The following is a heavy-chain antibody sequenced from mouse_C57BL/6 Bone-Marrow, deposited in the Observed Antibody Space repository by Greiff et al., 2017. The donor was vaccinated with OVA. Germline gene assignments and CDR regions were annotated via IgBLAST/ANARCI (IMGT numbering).Heavy chain of an antibody. V-gene: IGHV14-4*01. CDR1: GFNIKDDY. CDR3: TTWITTVVDYFDY. D-gene: IGHD1-1*01. J-gene: IGHJ2*01. CDR2: IDPENGDT. Sequence: VHVKQSGAELVRPGASVKLSCTASGFNIKDDYMHWVKQRPEQGLEWIGWIDPENGDTEYASKFQGKATITADTSSNTAYLQLSSLTSEDTAVYYCTTWITTVVDYFDYWGQGTTLTVSS.